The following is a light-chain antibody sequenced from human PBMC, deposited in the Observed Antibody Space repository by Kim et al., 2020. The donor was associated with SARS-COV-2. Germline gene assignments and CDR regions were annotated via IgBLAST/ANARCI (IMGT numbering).Light chain of an antibody. CDR1: SLRSYY. V-gene: IGLV3-19*01. J-gene: IGLJ2*01. CDR3: NSRDSNDNVV. Sequence: SSELTQDPAVSVALGQTVRITCHGDSLRSYYATWYQQKPGQAPKLVIYGKNNRPSGIPDRFSGSSSGNTASLTITGTQAGDEADYYCNSRDSNDNVVFGG. CDR2: GKN.